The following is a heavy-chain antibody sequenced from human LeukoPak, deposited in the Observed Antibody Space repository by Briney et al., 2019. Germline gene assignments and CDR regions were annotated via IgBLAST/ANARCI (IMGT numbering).Heavy chain of an antibody. Sequence: SETLSLTCAVYGGSFSGYYWSWIRQPPGKGLEWIGEINHSGSTNYNPSLKSRVTISVDTSKNQFYLNLSSVTAADTAVYYCARGISYRGNYYYYYRDVWAKETTVSVPS. V-gene: IGHV4-34*01. CDR3: ARGISYRGNYYYYYRDV. J-gene: IGHJ6*03. D-gene: IGHD5-18*01. CDR2: INHSGST. CDR1: GGSFSGYY.